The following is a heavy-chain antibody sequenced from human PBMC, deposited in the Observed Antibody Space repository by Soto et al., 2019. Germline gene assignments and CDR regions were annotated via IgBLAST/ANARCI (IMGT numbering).Heavy chain of an antibody. V-gene: IGHV1-18*01. CDR2: ISAYNGNT. J-gene: IGHJ6*02. Sequence: RASVKVSCKASGYTFTSYGISWVRQAPGQGLEWMGWISAYNGNTNYAQKLQGRVTMTTDTSTSTAYMELRSLRSDDTAVYYCARFPGMATTLYYYYGMDVWGQGTTVTVSS. CDR1: GYTFTSYG. D-gene: IGHD5-12*01. CDR3: ARFPGMATTLYYYYGMDV.